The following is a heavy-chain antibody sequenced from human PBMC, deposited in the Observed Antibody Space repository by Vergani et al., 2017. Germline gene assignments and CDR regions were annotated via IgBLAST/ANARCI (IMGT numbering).Heavy chain of an antibody. CDR2: ISSSGSTI. Sequence: QVQLVESGGGLVKPGGSLRLSCAASGFTFSDYYMSGIRKAPGKGLEWVSYISSSGSTIYYADSVKGRFTISRDNAKNSLYLQMNSLRAEDTAVYYCARKHISNYYDSSGYYYMGYYYGMDVWGQGTTVTVSS. CDR1: GFTFSDYY. J-gene: IGHJ6*02. V-gene: IGHV3-11*01. D-gene: IGHD3-22*01. CDR3: ARKHISNYYDSSGYYYMGYYYGMDV.